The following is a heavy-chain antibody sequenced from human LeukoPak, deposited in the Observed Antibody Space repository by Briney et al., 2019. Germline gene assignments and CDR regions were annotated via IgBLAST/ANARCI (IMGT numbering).Heavy chain of an antibody. V-gene: IGHV3-73*01. D-gene: IGHD3-10*01. CDR3: TRHGVDGSGSYYAFDI. J-gene: IGHJ3*02. CDR2: IRSKANSYAT. CDR1: GFTFSGSA. Sequence: PGGSLRLSCAASGFTFSGSAMHWVRQASGKGLEWVGRIRSKANSYATAYAGSVKGRFTISRDDSKNTAYLQMNSLKSEDTAVYYCTRHGVDGSGSYYAFDIWGQGTMVTVSS.